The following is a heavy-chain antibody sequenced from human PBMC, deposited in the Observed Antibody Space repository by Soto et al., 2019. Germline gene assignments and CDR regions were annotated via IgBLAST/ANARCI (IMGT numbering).Heavy chain of an antibody. CDR2: IWYDGSNK. CDR1: GFTFSSYG. V-gene: IGHV3-33*01. J-gene: IGHJ4*02. CDR3: ARDGYCSGGSCYSVPVFDY. Sequence: QVQLVESGGGVVQPGRSLRLSCAASGFTFSSYGMHWVRQAPGKGLEWVAVIWYDGSNKYYADSVKGRFTISRDNSKNTLYLQTHSLRAEDTAVYYCARDGYCSGGSCYSVPVFDYWGQGTLVTVSS. D-gene: IGHD2-15*01.